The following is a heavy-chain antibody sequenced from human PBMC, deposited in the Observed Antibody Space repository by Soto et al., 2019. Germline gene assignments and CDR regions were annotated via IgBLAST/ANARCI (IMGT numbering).Heavy chain of an antibody. V-gene: IGHV3-7*01. J-gene: IGHJ4*02. D-gene: IGHD3-3*01. Sequence: GGSLRLSCAASGVTFSSYWMSWVRQAPGKGLEWVANIKQDGSEKYYVDSVKGRFTISRDNAKNSLYLQMNSLRAEDTAVYYCARFPDFSGRVLEWGQGTLVTVSS. CDR1: GVTFSSYW. CDR3: ARFPDFSGRVLE. CDR2: IKQDGSEK.